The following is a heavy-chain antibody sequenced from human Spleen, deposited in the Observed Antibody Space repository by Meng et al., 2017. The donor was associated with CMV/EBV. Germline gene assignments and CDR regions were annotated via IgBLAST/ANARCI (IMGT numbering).Heavy chain of an antibody. D-gene: IGHD2-15*01. J-gene: IGHJ1*01. CDR2: INPKSGGT. V-gene: IGHV1-2*02. CDR1: GYTFTAYY. CDR3: TRGPAVGYCTGGSCYAGRY. Sequence: ASVKVSCKASGYTFTAYYIHWVRQAPGQGLEWMGWINPKSGGTNYAQKFQGRVTMTGDTSVSTAYLELSSLTSDDMAIYYCTRGPAVGYCTGGSCYAGRYWGQGTLVTVSS.